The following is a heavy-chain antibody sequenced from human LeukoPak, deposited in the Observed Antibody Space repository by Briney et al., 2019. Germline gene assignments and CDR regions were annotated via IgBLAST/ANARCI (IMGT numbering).Heavy chain of an antibody. Sequence: PGGSLRLSCAASGFTFSSYGMHWVRQAPGKGLEWVAFIRYDGSNKYCADSVKGRFTISRDNSKNTLYLQMNSLRAEDTAVYYCAKDSTKEQQLEYYFDYWGQGTLVTVSS. CDR3: AKDSTKEQQLEYYFDY. J-gene: IGHJ4*02. D-gene: IGHD6-13*01. CDR2: IRYDGSNK. CDR1: GFTFSSYG. V-gene: IGHV3-30*02.